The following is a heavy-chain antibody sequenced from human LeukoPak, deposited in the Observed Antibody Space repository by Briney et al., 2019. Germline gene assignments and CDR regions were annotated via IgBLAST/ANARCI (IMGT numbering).Heavy chain of an antibody. V-gene: IGHV1-69*05. CDR2: VIPIFGKA. Sequence: SVKVSCKASGGTFSSYAISWVRQAPGQGLEWMGRVIPIFGKANYAQKFQGRITITTDESTSTAYMELSSLRSGDTAVYYCARGHDYGDYGGLWFDPWGQGTLVTVSS. CDR3: ARGHDYGDYGGLWFDP. D-gene: IGHD4-17*01. CDR1: GGTFSSYA. J-gene: IGHJ5*02.